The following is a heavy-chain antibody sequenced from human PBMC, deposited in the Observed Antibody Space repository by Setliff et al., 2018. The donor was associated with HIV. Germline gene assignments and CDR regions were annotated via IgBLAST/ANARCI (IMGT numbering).Heavy chain of an antibody. CDR1: GFSFSSYG. Sequence: SLRLSCAASGFSFSSYGMNWVRQAPGKGLEWVSYISSTSSNIYYVDSVEGRFTISRDNAKNSLYLQMNSLRVEDTAIYYCARAWAMQQLVPAYWGQGTLVTVSS. CDR2: ISSTSSNI. V-gene: IGHV3-48*01. CDR3: ARAWAMQQLVPAY. D-gene: IGHD6-6*01. J-gene: IGHJ4*02.